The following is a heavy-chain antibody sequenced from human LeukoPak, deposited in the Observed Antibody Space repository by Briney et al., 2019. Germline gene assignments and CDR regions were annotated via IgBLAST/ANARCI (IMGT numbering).Heavy chain of an antibody. Sequence: PSETLSLTCAVSGGSISSSNWWSWVRQPPGKGLEWIGEIYHSGSTNYNPSLTSRVTISVDKSKNQFSLKLTSVTAADTAVYYCARAGYYDSSGYYSFDYWGQGTLVTVSS. CDR2: IYHSGST. V-gene: IGHV4-4*02. D-gene: IGHD3-22*01. CDR1: GGSISSSNW. CDR3: ARAGYYDSSGYYSFDY. J-gene: IGHJ4*02.